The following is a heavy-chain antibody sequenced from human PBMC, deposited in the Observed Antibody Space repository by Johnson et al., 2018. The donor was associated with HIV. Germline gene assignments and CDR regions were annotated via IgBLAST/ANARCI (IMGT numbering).Heavy chain of an antibody. V-gene: IGHV3-20*04. D-gene: IGHD6-25*01. Sequence: VQLVESGGGVVQPGGSLRLSCAASGFTFDDYDMSWVRQAPGKGLEWVSGISWHGGSAAYADSVKGRLTISRDNAKNSLYLQMKTLRVEDTAFYYCARESGQAFDIWGQGTMVTVSS. CDR2: ISWHGGSA. J-gene: IGHJ3*02. CDR3: ARESGQAFDI. CDR1: GFTFDDYD.